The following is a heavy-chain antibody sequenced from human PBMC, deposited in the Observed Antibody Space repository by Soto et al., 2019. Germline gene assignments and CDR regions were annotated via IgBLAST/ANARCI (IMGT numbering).Heavy chain of an antibody. J-gene: IGHJ5*02. V-gene: IGHV1-69*13. Sequence: SVKVSCKASGGTFSSYAISWVRQAPGQGLEWMGGIIPIFGTANYAQKFQGRVTITADESTSTAYMELSSLRSEDTAVYYCARWFKYQLLANWFDPWGQGTLVTVSS. D-gene: IGHD2-2*01. CDR3: ARWFKYQLLANWFDP. CDR1: GGTFSSYA. CDR2: IIPIFGTA.